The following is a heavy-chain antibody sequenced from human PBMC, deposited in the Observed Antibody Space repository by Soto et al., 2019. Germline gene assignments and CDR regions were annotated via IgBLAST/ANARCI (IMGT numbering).Heavy chain of an antibody. CDR2: ISYDGSNK. D-gene: IGHD2-15*01. J-gene: IGHJ4*02. Sequence: GGSLRLSCAASGFTFSNAWINWVRQAPGKGLEWVAVISYDGSNKYYADSVKGRFTISRDNSKNTLYLQMNSLRAEDTAVYYCARDKDIVVVVAATGYYFDYWGQGTLVTVSS. CDR3: ARDKDIVVVVAATGYYFDY. CDR1: GFTFSNAW. V-gene: IGHV3-30-3*01.